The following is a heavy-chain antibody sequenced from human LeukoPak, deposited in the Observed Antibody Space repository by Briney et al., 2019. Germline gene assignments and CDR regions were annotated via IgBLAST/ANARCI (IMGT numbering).Heavy chain of an antibody. D-gene: IGHD3-16*01. J-gene: IGHJ4*02. V-gene: IGHV3-74*01. CDR3: VRGGVDY. CDR2: INSDGGSR. Sequence: GGSLRLCCGASGFTFSCYWVHWGRQARGRGLVWVSRINSDGGSRDYADSEKGRFTISRDNAKNTLYLQMNSLRAEDTAVSYCVRGGVDYWGQGTLVTVSS. CDR1: GFTFSCYW.